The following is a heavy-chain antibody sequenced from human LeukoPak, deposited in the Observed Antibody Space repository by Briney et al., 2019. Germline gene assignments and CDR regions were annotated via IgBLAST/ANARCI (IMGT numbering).Heavy chain of an antibody. CDR1: GFTFSTYA. CDR3: AKVREGWFDP. Sequence: GGSLRLTWAASGFTFSTYAMSWVRQAPGKGLEWVSAISGSGGSTYYADSVKGRFTISRDNSKNTLYLQMNSLRAEDTAVYYCAKVREGWFDPWGQGTLVTVSS. CDR2: ISGSGGST. V-gene: IGHV3-23*01. J-gene: IGHJ5*02.